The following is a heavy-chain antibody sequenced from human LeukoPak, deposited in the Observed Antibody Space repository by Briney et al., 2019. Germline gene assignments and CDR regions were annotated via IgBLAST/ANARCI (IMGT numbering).Heavy chain of an antibody. CDR3: AGRGSNSGTFDI. D-gene: IGHD4-23*01. V-gene: IGHV4-4*08. Sequence: SETLSLTCTVSGGSLSSYYWSWIRQPPGKGLEWIGRIYTSGGTDYNPSLKARATLSVDKSKNQFSLNLASLTAADTALYYCAGRGSNSGTFDIWGPGTFVTVSS. J-gene: IGHJ3*02. CDR1: GGSLSSYY. CDR2: IYTSGGT.